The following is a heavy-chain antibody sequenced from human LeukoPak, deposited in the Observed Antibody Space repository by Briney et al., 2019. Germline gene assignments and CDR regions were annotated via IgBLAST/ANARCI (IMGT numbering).Heavy chain of an antibody. D-gene: IGHD1-26*01. CDR2: IYYSGST. CDR3: ARGRWELQDLPYFDY. CDR1: GCSISSYY. V-gene: IGHV4-59*01. J-gene: IGHJ4*02. Sequence: PSETLSLTCTASGCSISSYYWSWIRQPPGKGLEWVGYIYYSGSTNYNPSLKSRVTISVDTSKNQFSLKLSSVTAADTAVYYCARGRWELQDLPYFDYWGQGTLVTVSS.